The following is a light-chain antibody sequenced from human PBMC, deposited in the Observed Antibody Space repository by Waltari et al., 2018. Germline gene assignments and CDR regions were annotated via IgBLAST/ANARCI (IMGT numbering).Light chain of an antibody. Sequence: QSALTQPASVSGSPGQSITISCTGTSSDIGTYNYVSWYQHLPGKAPKLILYDVSLGPSRISVRFSGAKSGNTASLTISGLRAEDEADYYCSSFTNSLTLIFGGGTKLTVL. CDR1: SSDIGTYNY. CDR3: SSFTNSLTLI. V-gene: IGLV2-14*03. J-gene: IGLJ2*01. CDR2: DVS.